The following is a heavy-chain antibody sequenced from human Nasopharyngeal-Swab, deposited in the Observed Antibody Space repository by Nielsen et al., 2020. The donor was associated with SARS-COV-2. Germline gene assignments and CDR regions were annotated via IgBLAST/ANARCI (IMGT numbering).Heavy chain of an antibody. CDR2: IYYSGST. Sequence: WIRQPPGKGLEWIGYIYYSGSTNYNPSLKSRVTISVDTSKNQFSLKLSSVTAADTAVYYCARDGYSSSRTLDCWGQGTLVTVSS. CDR3: ARDGYSSSRTLDC. J-gene: IGHJ4*02. D-gene: IGHD6-13*01. V-gene: IGHV4-59*01.